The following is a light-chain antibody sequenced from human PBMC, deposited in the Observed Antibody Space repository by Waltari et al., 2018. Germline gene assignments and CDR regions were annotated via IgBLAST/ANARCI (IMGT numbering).Light chain of an antibody. CDR3: QHYNSYSDT. CDR1: QGISSW. V-gene: IGKV1-5*03. CDR2: KAS. Sequence: DIQMTKSPSTLSASVGDRVTITCRASQGISSWVAWYQQKPGKAPKLLIYKASSLESGVPSRFSGSGSGTEFTLTISSLQPDDFATYYCQHYNSYSDTFGQGTKLEI. J-gene: IGKJ2*01.